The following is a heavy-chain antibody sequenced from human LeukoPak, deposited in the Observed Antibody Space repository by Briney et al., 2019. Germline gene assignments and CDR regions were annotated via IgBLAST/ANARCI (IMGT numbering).Heavy chain of an antibody. CDR2: ISGRGATT. CDR3: AKTGGITSSY. J-gene: IGHJ4*02. Sequence: GGSLRLSCAGSGVTFSSYGMSWVRQAPGKGLEWVAGISGRGATTYYADSVRGRFLIPRDNSKNTLYLQMNSLRAEGTAVYYCAKTGGITSSYWGQGTLVTVSS. D-gene: IGHD3-10*01. V-gene: IGHV3-23*01. CDR1: GVTFSSYG.